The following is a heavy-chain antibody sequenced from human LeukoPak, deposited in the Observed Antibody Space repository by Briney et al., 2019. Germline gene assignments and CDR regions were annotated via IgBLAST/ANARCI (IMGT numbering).Heavy chain of an antibody. CDR1: GFTFSSYG. CDR2: ISGSGGST. J-gene: IGHJ4*02. V-gene: IGHV3-23*01. CDR3: AKGSRIYGSGSYLHYFDY. D-gene: IGHD3-10*01. Sequence: GRSLRLSCAASGFTFSSYGMSWVRQAPGKGLEWVSAISGSGGSTYYADSVKGRFTISRDNSKNTLYLQMNSLRAEDTAVYYCAKGSRIYGSGSYLHYFDYWGQGTLVTVSS.